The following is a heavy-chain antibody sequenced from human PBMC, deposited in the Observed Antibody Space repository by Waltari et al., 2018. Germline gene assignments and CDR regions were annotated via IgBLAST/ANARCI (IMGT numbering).Heavy chain of an antibody. CDR2: IYSGSST. J-gene: IGHJ4*02. Sequence: EVQLVESGGGLIQPGGSLRLSCAASGFTVSSNYMSWVHQAPGKGVELVSVIYSGSSTYSAESVKGLFSIYSDNSKNTLDLQMNILRADDTAVYYCARRFSSFALDYWGQGTLVTVSS. CDR3: ARRFSSFALDY. V-gene: IGHV3-53*01. CDR1: GFTVSSNY.